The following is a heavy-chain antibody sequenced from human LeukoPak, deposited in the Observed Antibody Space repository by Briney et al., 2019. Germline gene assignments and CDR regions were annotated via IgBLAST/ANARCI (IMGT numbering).Heavy chain of an antibody. V-gene: IGHV1-8*01. Sequence: ASVKVSCKASGYTFTSYDFNWVRQATGQRPEWMGWMSPNSGDTGYAQKFQDRVTMTRNTSISTAYMELSSLRSDDTAVYYCASGIAVAGNYYYGMDVWGQGTTVTVSS. CDR3: ASGIAVAGNYYYGMDV. CDR1: GYTFTSYD. CDR2: MSPNSGDT. D-gene: IGHD6-19*01. J-gene: IGHJ6*02.